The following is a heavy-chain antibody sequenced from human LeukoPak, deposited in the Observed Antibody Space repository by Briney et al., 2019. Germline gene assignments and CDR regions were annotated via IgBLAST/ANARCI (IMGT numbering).Heavy chain of an antibody. V-gene: IGHV3-21*01. CDR1: GFTFSSYS. D-gene: IGHD6-6*01. CDR3: ARVEPTSIRYFDY. CDR2: ISSSSSYI. J-gene: IGHJ4*02. Sequence: PGGSLRLSCAASGFTFSSYSMNWVRQAPGKGLEWVSSISSSSSYIYYADSVKGRFTISRDNAKNSLYLQMNSLRAEDTAVYYCARVEPTSIRYFDYWGQGTLVSVSS.